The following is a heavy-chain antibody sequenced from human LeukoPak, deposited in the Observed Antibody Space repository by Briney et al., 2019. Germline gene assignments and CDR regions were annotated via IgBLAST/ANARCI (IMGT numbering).Heavy chain of an antibody. CDR1: GYTFTGYY. D-gene: IGHD1-14*01. V-gene: IGHV1-2*02. CDR2: INPNSGGT. Sequence: ASVKVSCKASGYTFTGYYMHWVRQAPGQGLEWMGWINPNSGGTNYAQKFQGRVTMTEDTSTDTACMELSSLRSEDTAVYYCATGTAVKPDYWGQGTLVTVSS. J-gene: IGHJ4*02. CDR3: ATGTAVKPDY.